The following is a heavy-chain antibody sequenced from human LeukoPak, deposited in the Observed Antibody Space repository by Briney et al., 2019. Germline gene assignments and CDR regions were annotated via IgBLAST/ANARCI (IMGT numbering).Heavy chain of an antibody. D-gene: IGHD3-9*01. CDR3: ATEYEILTGYYPEGMDV. CDR1: GYTFTGYY. Sequence: ASVKVSCKASGYTFTGYYMHCVRQAPGQALEWMGWINPNSGGTNYAQKFQGRVTMTRDTSISTAYMELSRLRSDDTSVYNRATEYEILTGYYPEGMDVWGQGTTVTVSS. V-gene: IGHV1-2*02. CDR2: INPNSGGT. J-gene: IGHJ6*02.